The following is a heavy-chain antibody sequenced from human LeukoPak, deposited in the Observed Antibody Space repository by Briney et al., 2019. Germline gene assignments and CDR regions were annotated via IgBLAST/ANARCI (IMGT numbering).Heavy chain of an antibody. D-gene: IGHD6-13*01. Sequence: SVKVSCKASGGTFNSYAINWVRQAPGQGLEWMGRIIPILGIANYAQRFQGRVTITADKSTSTAYMELSSLRSEDTAVYYCAELPAAGRNFDYWGQGTLVTVSS. CDR2: IIPILGIA. V-gene: IGHV1-69*04. CDR1: GGTFNSYA. CDR3: AELPAAGRNFDY. J-gene: IGHJ4*02.